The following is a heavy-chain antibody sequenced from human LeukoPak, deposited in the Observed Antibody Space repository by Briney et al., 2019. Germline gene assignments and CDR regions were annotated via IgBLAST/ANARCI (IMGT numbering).Heavy chain of an antibody. D-gene: IGHD3-22*01. J-gene: IGHJ4*02. CDR1: GFTFSSYA. Sequence: QPGGSLRLSCSASGFTFSSYAMHWVRQAPGKGLEYVSVITSNGDSTYYADSVKGRFTISRDNSKNTLFLQMSSLRTEDTAMYYCVKIDWGYDYHSWGQGTLVTVSS. V-gene: IGHV3-64D*09. CDR3: VKIDWGYDYHS. CDR2: ITSNGDST.